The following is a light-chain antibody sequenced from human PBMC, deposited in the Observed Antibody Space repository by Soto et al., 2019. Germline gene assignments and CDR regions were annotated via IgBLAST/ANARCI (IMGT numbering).Light chain of an antibody. Sequence: EIVLMQSPGTLSLSPGEGATLSCRASQSVNNNYLAWYQQKPGQAPRLLIYGASTRATGIPARFSGSGSGTEFTLTISSLQSEDFAVYYCQQYNNWPRTFGPGTKVDIK. CDR2: GAS. V-gene: IGKV3D-15*01. J-gene: IGKJ3*01. CDR1: QSVNNN. CDR3: QQYNNWPRT.